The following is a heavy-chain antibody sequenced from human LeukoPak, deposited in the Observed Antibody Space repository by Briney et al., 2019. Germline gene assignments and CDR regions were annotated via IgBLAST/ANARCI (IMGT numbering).Heavy chain of an antibody. CDR1: GYTFTSYA. J-gene: IGHJ3*02. Sequence: ASVKVSCKASGYTFTSYAMHWVRQAPGQGLEWMGWISAYNGNTNYAQKLQGRVTMTTDTSTSTAYMELRSLRSDDTAVYYCARDQGPEYYDSSGYYYAFDIWGQGTMVTVSS. CDR3: ARDQGPEYYDSSGYYYAFDI. D-gene: IGHD3-22*01. V-gene: IGHV1-18*01. CDR2: ISAYNGNT.